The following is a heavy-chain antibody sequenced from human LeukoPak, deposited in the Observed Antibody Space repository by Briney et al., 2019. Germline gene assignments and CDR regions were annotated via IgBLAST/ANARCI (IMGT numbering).Heavy chain of an antibody. V-gene: IGHV4-59*01. J-gene: IGHJ5*02. Sequence: PSETLSLTCTVSGGSISSYYWSWIRQPPGKGLEWLGYIYYSGSTNYNPSLKSRVTISVDTSKNQFSLKLSSVTAADTAVYYCARSTIAARPGVVGWFDPWGQGTLVTVSS. CDR1: GGSISSYY. D-gene: IGHD6-6*01. CDR2: IYYSGST. CDR3: ARSTIAARPGVVGWFDP.